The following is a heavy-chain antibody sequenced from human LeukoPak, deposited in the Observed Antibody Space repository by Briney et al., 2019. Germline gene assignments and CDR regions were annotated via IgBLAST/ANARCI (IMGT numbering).Heavy chain of an antibody. CDR2: INHSGRT. J-gene: IGHJ4*02. D-gene: IGHD3-10*01. V-gene: IGHV4-34*01. CDR1: GGSFSGYY. CDR3: ARVGKYYYGSGSYYTSGVDY. Sequence: SETLSLTCAVYGGSFSGYYWSWIRQPPGKGLEWTGEINHSGRTNYNPSLKSRVTISVDTSKNQFSLKLSSVTAADTAVYYCARVGKYYYGSGSYYTSGVDYWGQGTLVTVSS.